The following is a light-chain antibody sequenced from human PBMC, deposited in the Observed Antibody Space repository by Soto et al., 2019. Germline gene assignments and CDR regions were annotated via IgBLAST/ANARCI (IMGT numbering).Light chain of an antibody. CDR3: SSYTSSLIPV. Sequence: QSALTQPASVSGSPGQSITISCTGTSSDIGAYNYVSWYQQHPGKAPKLIIFDVSDRPSGVSNRFSGSKSGNTASLTISGLQPEDEGAYFCSSYTSSLIPVFGGGTKVTVL. V-gene: IGLV2-14*03. CDR1: SSDIGAYNY. J-gene: IGLJ2*01. CDR2: DVS.